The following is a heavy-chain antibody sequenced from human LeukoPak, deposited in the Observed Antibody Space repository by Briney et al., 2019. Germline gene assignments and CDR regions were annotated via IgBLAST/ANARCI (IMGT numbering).Heavy chain of an antibody. CDR2: ISSSSSYI. J-gene: IGHJ3*02. Sequence: GGSLRLSCAASGFTFSSYSMNWVRQAPGKGLEWVSSISSSSSYIYYADSVKGRFTISRDNAKNSLYLQMNSLRAEDTAVYYCAKAWRAYGDYHAFDMWGQGTMVTVSS. CDR1: GFTFSSYS. V-gene: IGHV3-21*01. D-gene: IGHD4-17*01. CDR3: AKAWRAYGDYHAFDM.